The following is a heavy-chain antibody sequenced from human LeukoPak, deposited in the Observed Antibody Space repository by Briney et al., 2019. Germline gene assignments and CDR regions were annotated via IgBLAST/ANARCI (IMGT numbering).Heavy chain of an antibody. J-gene: IGHJ4*02. V-gene: IGHV4-34*01. CDR3: ARRGSAAADY. D-gene: IGHD6-25*01. CDR2: INHSGST. CDR1: GGSFSGYC. Sequence: SETLSLTCAVYGGSFSGYCWSWIRQPPGKGLEWIGEINHSGSTNYNPSLKSRVTISVDTSKNQFSLKLSSVTAADTAVYYCARRGSAAADYWGQGTLVTVSS.